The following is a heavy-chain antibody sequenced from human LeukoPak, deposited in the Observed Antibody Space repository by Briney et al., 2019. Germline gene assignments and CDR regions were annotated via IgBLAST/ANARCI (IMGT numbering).Heavy chain of an antibody. J-gene: IGHJ5*02. CDR2: TYYRSNWYN. CDR3: ARDNTLVQGWFDP. D-gene: IGHD6-13*01. V-gene: IGHV6-1*01. Sequence: SQTLSLTCAISGDSVSSNSAAWNWIRQSPSRGLEWLGKTYYRSNWYNDYAVSVKSRITINPDTSKNQFSLHLNSVTPEDTAVYYCARDNTLVQGWFDPWGQGTLVTVSS. CDR1: GDSVSSNSAA.